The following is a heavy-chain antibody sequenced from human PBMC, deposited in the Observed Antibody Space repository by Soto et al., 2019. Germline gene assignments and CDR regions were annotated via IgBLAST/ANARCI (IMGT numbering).Heavy chain of an antibody. Sequence: QVQLVQSGAEVKQPGSSVKVSCKASGGTFSSYAISWVRQAPGQGLEWMGGIIPIFGTANYAQKFQGRVTITADESTSTAYMELSSLRSEDTAVYYCARTTVDTAMVSYYFDYWGQGTLVTVSS. CDR2: IIPIFGTA. CDR3: ARTTVDTAMVSYYFDY. J-gene: IGHJ4*02. V-gene: IGHV1-69*12. D-gene: IGHD5-18*01. CDR1: GGTFSSYA.